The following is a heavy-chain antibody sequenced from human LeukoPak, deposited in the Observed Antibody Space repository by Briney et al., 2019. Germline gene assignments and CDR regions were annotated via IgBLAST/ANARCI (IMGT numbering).Heavy chain of an antibody. D-gene: IGHD3-22*01. Sequence: SQALSLTCTVSGGSVSSGSYYWSWIRQPPGKGLEWIGYIYYSGSTNYNPSLKSRVTISVDTSKNQFSLKLSSVTAADTAVYCCAMAYYYDSSGYYGTDAFDIWGQGTMVTVSS. CDR1: GGSVSSGSYY. V-gene: IGHV4-61*01. J-gene: IGHJ3*02. CDR3: AMAYYYDSSGYYGTDAFDI. CDR2: IYYSGST.